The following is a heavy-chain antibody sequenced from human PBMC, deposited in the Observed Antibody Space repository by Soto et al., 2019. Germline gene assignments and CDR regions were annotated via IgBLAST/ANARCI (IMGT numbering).Heavy chain of an antibody. J-gene: IGHJ5*01. CDR3: ARGMFVHSGGRIRGSSKGFAS. CDR2: IYYSGST. CDR1: CGTIVSVGYH. V-gene: IGHV4-31*03. Sequence: PSQPQRAMSRVSCGTIVSVGYHRSCIRNNPGKDLELIGYIYYSGSTYYNPSLKSRVTISVDTSKNQFSLKLSSVTAADTAVDYCARGMFVHSGGRIRGSSKGFASWGQGSLVPVTS. D-gene: IGHD2-15*01.